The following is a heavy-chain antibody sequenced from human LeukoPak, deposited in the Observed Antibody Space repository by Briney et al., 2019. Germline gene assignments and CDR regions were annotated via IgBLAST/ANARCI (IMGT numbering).Heavy chain of an antibody. V-gene: IGHV3-33*01. CDR3: ARDGGDTAMVVDY. Sequence: GGSLRLSCAASGFTFSSYGMHWVRQAPGKGLEWVAVIWYDGSNKYYADSVKGRFTISRDNSKNTLYLQMNSLRAEDTAVYYCARDGGDTAMVVDYWGQGTLVTVSS. D-gene: IGHD5-18*01. CDR1: GFTFSSYG. J-gene: IGHJ4*02. CDR2: IWYDGSNK.